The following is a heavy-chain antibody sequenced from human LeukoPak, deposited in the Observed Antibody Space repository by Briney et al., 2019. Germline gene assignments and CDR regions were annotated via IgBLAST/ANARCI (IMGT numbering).Heavy chain of an antibody. CDR2: IYHSGST. D-gene: IGHD2-21*01. Sequence: GSLRLSCAASGFTFNNYWMSWLRQAPGRGLEWIGTIYHSGSTYYNPSLKTRVTISVDTSKNQFSLNLTSLTAADTAVYYCARDRIYYYHMDVWGKGTTVTVSS. CDR1: GFTFNNYW. CDR3: ARDRIYYYHMDV. J-gene: IGHJ6*03. V-gene: IGHV4-4*02.